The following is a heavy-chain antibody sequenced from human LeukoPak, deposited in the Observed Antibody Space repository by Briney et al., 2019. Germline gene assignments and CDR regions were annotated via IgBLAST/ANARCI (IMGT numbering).Heavy chain of an antibody. V-gene: IGHV3-21*01. CDR3: AREVVVVPAAIPGGAFDI. Sequence: GGSLRLPCAASGFTFSSYSMNWVRQAPGKGLEWVSSISSSSSYIYYADSVKGRFTISRDNAKNSLYLQMNSLRAEDTAVYYCAREVVVVPAAIPGGAFDIWGQGTMVTVSS. D-gene: IGHD2-2*01. CDR2: ISSSSSYI. J-gene: IGHJ3*02. CDR1: GFTFSSYS.